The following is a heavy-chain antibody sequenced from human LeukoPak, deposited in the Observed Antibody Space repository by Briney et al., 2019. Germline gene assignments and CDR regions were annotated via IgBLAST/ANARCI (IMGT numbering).Heavy chain of an antibody. CDR1: GYSFTSYW. D-gene: IGHD1-14*01. CDR2: IYPGDSDT. V-gene: IGHV5-51*01. J-gene: IGHJ3*02. CDR3: ARHRKPHGTDAFDI. Sequence: GESLKISCKGSGYSFTSYWIGWVRQMPGKGLESMGIIYPGDSDTRYSPSFQGQVAISADKSISTAYLQWSSLKASDTAMYYCARHRKPHGTDAFDIWGQGTMVTVSS.